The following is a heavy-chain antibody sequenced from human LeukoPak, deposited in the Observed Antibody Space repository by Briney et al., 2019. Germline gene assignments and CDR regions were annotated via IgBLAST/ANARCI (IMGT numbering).Heavy chain of an antibody. CDR3: ARGGGGQFFDS. Sequence: GSLRLSCTASGFTFSNYAMSWVRQAPGKGLEWVSAISVSAPSTYYADSVKGRFTISRGNSKNTLYVQMNSLRAEDTAVYYCARGGGGQFFDSWGQGTLVTVTS. CDR2: ISVSAPST. CDR1: GFTFSNYA. J-gene: IGHJ4*02. D-gene: IGHD3-16*01. V-gene: IGHV3-23*01.